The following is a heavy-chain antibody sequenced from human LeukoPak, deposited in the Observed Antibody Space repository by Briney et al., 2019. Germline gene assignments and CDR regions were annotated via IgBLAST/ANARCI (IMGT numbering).Heavy chain of an antibody. CDR3: ARSGPGPVY. J-gene: IGHJ4*02. CDR2: IYRGGST. Sequence: GALRLSLSASGVTVRSNYISWVRQAPGKGLGWVSVIYRGGSTYYADSVKGRFTISRDNSKNTLYLQMNSLRAEDTAVYYCARSGPGPVYWGQGTLVTVSS. V-gene: IGHV3-53*01. CDR1: GVTVRSNY.